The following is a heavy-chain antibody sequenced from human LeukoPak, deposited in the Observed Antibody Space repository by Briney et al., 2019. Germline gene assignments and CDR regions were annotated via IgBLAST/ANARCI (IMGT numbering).Heavy chain of an antibody. V-gene: IGHV3-49*04. CDR3: ARDFWSGYYPLDY. CDR2: IRSKAYGGTT. CDR1: GFTFGDYA. J-gene: IGHJ4*02. Sequence: GGSLRLSCTASGFTFGDYAMSWVRQAPGKGLEWVGFIRSKAYGGTTEYAASVKGRFTISRDDSKSIAYLQMNSLKTEDTAAYYCARDFWSGYYPLDYWGQGTLVTVSS. D-gene: IGHD3-3*01.